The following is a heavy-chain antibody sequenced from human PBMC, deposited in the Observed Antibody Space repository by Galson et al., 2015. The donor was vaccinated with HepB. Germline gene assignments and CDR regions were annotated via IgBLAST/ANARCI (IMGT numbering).Heavy chain of an antibody. CDR1: GYTFTGYY. D-gene: IGHD3-9*01. V-gene: IGHV1-2*04. J-gene: IGHJ6*02. CDR2: INPNSGGT. Sequence: SVKVSCKASGYTFTGYYMHWVRQAPGQGLEWMGWINPNSGGTNYAQKFQGWVTMTRDTSISTAYMELSRLRSDDTAVYYCARDNRNPHYDILTGYYHYYYYGMDVWGQGTTVTVSS. CDR3: ARDNRNPHYDILTGYYHYYYYGMDV.